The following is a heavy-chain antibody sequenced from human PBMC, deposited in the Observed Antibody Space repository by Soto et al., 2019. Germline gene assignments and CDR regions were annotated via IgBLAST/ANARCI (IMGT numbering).Heavy chain of an antibody. Sequence: ASVKVSCKASGYTFTSFYIHWVRQAPGQGLEWMAIINPNGGSTNYAPNLQGRVTLTRDTSTNTVYIELSSLGSEDTAVYYCAKEGDGYEMWGQGPQVTVSS. J-gene: IGHJ4*02. D-gene: IGHD5-12*01. CDR2: INPNGGST. CDR3: AKEGDGYEM. V-gene: IGHV1-46*01. CDR1: GYTFTSFY.